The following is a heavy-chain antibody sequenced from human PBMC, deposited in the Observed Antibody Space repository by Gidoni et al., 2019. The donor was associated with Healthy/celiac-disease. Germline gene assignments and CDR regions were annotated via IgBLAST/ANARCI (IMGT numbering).Heavy chain of an antibody. CDR2: IWYDGSNK. V-gene: IGHV3-33*01. J-gene: IGHJ6*02. CDR3: ARGESRSSWYVAYYYGMDV. D-gene: IGHD6-13*01. Sequence: QVQLVESGGGVVQPGRSLRLSCAASGFPFSSYGMHWVRQAPGKGLEWVAVIWYDGSNKYYADSVKGRFTISRDNSKNTLYLQMNSLRAEDTAVYYCARGESRSSWYVAYYYGMDVWGQGTTVTVSS. CDR1: GFPFSSYG.